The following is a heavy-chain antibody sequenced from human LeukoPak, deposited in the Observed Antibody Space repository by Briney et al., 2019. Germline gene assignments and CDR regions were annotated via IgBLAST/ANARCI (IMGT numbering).Heavy chain of an antibody. CDR3: ARPPQRAAAYYYFYYYMDV. CDR1: GFTFSSHW. CDR2: INTDGSTT. V-gene: IGHV3-74*01. J-gene: IGHJ6*03. Sequence: GGTLSLSCAASGFTFSSHWMHWVRQAPGKGLVWVSRINTDGSTTNYADSVKGRFTISTDNAKNTLYLQMNSLRAEDTAVYYCARPPQRAAAYYYFYYYMDVWGKGTTGTISS. D-gene: IGHD2-15*01.